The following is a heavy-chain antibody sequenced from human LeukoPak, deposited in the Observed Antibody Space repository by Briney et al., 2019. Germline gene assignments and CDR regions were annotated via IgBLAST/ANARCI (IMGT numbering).Heavy chain of an antibody. Sequence: GGSLRLSCTASGFTFGDYAMSWVRQAPGKGLEWVGFIRSKAYGGTTEYAASVKGRFTISRDDSKSIAYLQMNNLKTEDTAVYYCTRNLGASFDYGMDVWGQGTTVTVSS. J-gene: IGHJ6*02. D-gene: IGHD1-26*01. CDR2: IRSKAYGGTT. CDR3: TRNLGASFDYGMDV. V-gene: IGHV3-49*04. CDR1: GFTFGDYA.